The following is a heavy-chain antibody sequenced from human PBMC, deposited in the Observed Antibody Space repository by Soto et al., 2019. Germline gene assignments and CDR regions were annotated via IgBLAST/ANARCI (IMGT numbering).Heavy chain of an antibody. CDR2: IYYSGST. CDR3: ASSYYYDSSLVFDY. J-gene: IGHJ4*02. D-gene: IGHD3-22*01. V-gene: IGHV4-30-4*01. CDR1: GGSISSGDYY. Sequence: SETLSLTCTVSGGSISSGDYYWSWIRQPPGKGLEWIGYIYYSGSTYYNPSLKSRVTISVDPSKNQFSLKLSSVTAADTAVYYCASSYYYDSSLVFDYWGQGTLVTVSS.